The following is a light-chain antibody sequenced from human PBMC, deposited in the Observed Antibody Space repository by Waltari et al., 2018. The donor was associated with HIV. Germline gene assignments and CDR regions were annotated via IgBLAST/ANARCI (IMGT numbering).Light chain of an antibody. J-gene: IGLJ1*01. CDR2: EVS. Sequence: QSALTQPPSASGSPGQSVTITCTGPSSDVGAYNYVTWYQQHPGKAPKLIIYEVSKRPSGVPDRFSGSKSGNTASRTVSGLQAEDEADYYCSSYAGSNNYVFGTGTKVTVL. CDR3: SSYAGSNNYV. CDR1: SSDVGAYNY. V-gene: IGLV2-8*01.